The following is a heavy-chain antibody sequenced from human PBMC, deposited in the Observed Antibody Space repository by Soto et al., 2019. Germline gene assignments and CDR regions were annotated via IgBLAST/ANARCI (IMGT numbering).Heavy chain of an antibody. V-gene: IGHV3-21*01. CDR2: ISTRSSFI. CDR1: GFTFSNYA. J-gene: IGHJ1*01. Sequence: GGSLRLSCAASGFTFSNYAMNWVRQAPGKGLEWVSSISTRSSFIYYADSLKGRFTISRDNAKNSLYLQMDSLRAEDTAVYYCARDLMYSGSYYFQHWGQGTLVTVSS. D-gene: IGHD1-26*01. CDR3: ARDLMYSGSYYFQH.